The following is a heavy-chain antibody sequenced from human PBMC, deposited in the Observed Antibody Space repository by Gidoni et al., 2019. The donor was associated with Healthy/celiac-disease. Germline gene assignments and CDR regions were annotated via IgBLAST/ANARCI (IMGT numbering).Heavy chain of an antibody. Sequence: QVQLQESGPGLVKPSQTLSLTCTVSCGSISSGGYYWSWIRQHPGKGLEWIGYIYYSGSTYYNPSLKSRVTISVDTSKNQFSLKLSSVTAADTAVYYCARCPYDSSGYYYVRAFDIWGQGTMVTVSS. D-gene: IGHD3-22*01. V-gene: IGHV4-31*03. CDR3: ARCPYDSSGYYYVRAFDI. CDR1: CGSISSGGYY. CDR2: IYYSGST. J-gene: IGHJ3*02.